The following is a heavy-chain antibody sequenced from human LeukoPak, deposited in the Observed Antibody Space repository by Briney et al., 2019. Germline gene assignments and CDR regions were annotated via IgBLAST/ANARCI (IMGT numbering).Heavy chain of an antibody. D-gene: IGHD3-22*01. CDR2: IYHSGST. CDR1: GYSISSGYY. Sequence: SETLSLTCTVSGYSISSGYYWGWIRQPPGKGLEWIGSIYHSGSTYYNPSLKSRVTISVDTSKNQFSLKLSSVTAADTAVYYCARVNPPPGGGHYYDSSGYYFDYWGQGTLVTVSS. V-gene: IGHV4-38-2*02. CDR3: ARVNPPPGGGHYYDSSGYYFDY. J-gene: IGHJ4*02.